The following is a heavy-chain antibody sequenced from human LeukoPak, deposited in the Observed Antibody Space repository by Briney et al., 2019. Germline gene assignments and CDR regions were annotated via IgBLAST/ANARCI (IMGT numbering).Heavy chain of an antibody. CDR2: INPNSGGT. CDR3: ARGGLLWFGDPTQIFDY. Sequence: GASVKVSCKASGYTFTGYYMHWVRQAPGQGLEWMGWINPNSGGTNYAQKFQGRVTMTRDTSISTAYTELSRLRSDDTAVYYCARGGLLWFGDPTQIFDYWGQGTLVTVSS. V-gene: IGHV1-2*02. CDR1: GYTFTGYY. D-gene: IGHD3-10*01. J-gene: IGHJ4*02.